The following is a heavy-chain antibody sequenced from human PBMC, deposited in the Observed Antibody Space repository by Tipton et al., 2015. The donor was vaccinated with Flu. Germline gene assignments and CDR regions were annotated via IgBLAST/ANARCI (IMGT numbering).Heavy chain of an antibody. CDR2: VNPFFGPP. J-gene: IGHJ6*03. V-gene: IGHV1-69*01. CDR1: GGTFDTYS. CDR3: ARGSYDTSELGYDYNYMDV. Sequence: QLVQSGAEVKKPGSSVKVSCKASGGTFDTYSITWVRQAPGQGLEWMGGVNPFFGPPKYAQKFQDRLTINADDSTSTAYMELSGLRSDDTAVYYCARGSYDTSELGYDYNYMDVWGHGTTVTVSS. D-gene: IGHD3-22*01.